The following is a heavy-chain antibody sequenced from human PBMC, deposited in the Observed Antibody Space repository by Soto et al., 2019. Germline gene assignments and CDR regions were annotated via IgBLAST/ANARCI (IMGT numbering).Heavy chain of an antibody. CDR3: AKDLDPETVYFDY. CDR2: ISGSGGST. J-gene: IGHJ4*02. Sequence: GESLKISCAASGFTFSSYAMSWVRQAPGKGLEWVSAISGSGGSTYYADSVKGRFTISRDNSKNTLYLQMNSLRAEDTAVYYCAKDLDPETVYFDYWGQGTLVTVSS. V-gene: IGHV3-23*01. CDR1: GFTFSSYA.